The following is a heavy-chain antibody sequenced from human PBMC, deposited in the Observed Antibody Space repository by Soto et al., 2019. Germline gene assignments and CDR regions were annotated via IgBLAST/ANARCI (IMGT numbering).Heavy chain of an antibody. CDR1: GFTFSSYG. V-gene: IGHV3-33*01. CDR3: ARKASGSYEDGYYFDY. D-gene: IGHD1-26*01. Sequence: GGSLRLSCAASGFTFSSYGMHWVRQAPGKGLEWVAVIWYDGSNKYYADSVKGRFTISRDNSKNTLYLQMNSLRAEETAVYYCARKASGSYEDGYYFDYWGQGTLVTVSS. CDR2: IWYDGSNK. J-gene: IGHJ4*02.